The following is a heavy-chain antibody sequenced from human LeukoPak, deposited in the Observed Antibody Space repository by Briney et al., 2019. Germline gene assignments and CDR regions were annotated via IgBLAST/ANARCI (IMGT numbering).Heavy chain of an antibody. J-gene: IGHJ4*02. CDR1: GFTFSSYE. V-gene: IGHV3-48*03. D-gene: IGHD4-23*01. Sequence: GGSLRLACAASGFTFSSYEMNWVRQAPGKGLEWVSYISSSGSTIYYADSVKGRFTISRDNAKSSLYLQMNSLRAEDTAVYYFASSPYGGNHYWGQGTLVTVSS. CDR3: ASSPYGGNHY. CDR2: ISSSGSTI.